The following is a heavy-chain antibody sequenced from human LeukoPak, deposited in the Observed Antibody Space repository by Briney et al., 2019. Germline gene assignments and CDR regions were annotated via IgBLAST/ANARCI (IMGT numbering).Heavy chain of an antibody. CDR2: ISWNSGSI. D-gene: IGHD6-13*01. Sequence: PGRSLRLSCAVSGFTFDDYAMHWVRQAPGKGLEWVSGISWNSGSIGYADSVKGRFTISRDNAKNSLYLQMNSLRAEDTALYYCAKASIAAAGPYYFDYWGQGTLVTVSS. J-gene: IGHJ4*02. CDR1: GFTFDDYA. CDR3: AKASIAAAGPYYFDY. V-gene: IGHV3-9*01.